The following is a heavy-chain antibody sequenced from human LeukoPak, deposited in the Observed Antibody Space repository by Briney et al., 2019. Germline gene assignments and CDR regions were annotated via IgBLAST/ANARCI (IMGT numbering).Heavy chain of an antibody. CDR3: ARDSKDDILTGWIYYYGMDV. J-gene: IGHJ6*02. D-gene: IGHD3-9*01. CDR2: ISYDGSNK. V-gene: IGHV3-30*04. Sequence: QPGRSLRLSCAASGFTFSSYAMHWVRQAPGKGLEWVAVISYDGSNKYYADSVKGRFTISRDNSKNTLYLQMNSLRAEDTAVYYCARDSKDDILTGWIYYYGMDVWGQGTTVTVSS. CDR1: GFTFSSYA.